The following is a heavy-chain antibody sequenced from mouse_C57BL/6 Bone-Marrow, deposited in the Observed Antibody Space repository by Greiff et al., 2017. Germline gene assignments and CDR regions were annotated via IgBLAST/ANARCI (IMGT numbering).Heavy chain of an antibody. CDR1: GFTFSSYG. J-gene: IGHJ3*01. CDR2: ISSGGSYT. D-gene: IGHD1-1*01. CDR3: ARQESPDYYGSRWFAY. Sequence: EVQLVESGGDLVKPGGSLKLSCAASGFTFSSYGMSWVRQTPDKRLEWVATISSGGSYTYYPDSVKGRFTISRDNAKNTLYLQMSSLKSEDTAMYYCARQESPDYYGSRWFAYWGKGTLVTVSA. V-gene: IGHV5-6*01.